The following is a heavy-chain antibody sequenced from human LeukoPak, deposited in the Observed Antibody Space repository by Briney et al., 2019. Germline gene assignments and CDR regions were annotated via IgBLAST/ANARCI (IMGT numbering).Heavy chain of an antibody. CDR3: ARDSGSYYAFDY. D-gene: IGHD1-26*01. V-gene: IGHV3-21*01. CDR2: ISSSTSNI. Sequence: SGGSLRLSCVASGFTFSSYGMSWVRQAPGKGLEWVSSISSSTSNIYYAGSVKGRFTISRDNAKNSLYLQMNSLRAEGTAVYYCARDSGSYYAFDYSGQGTLVTVSS. CDR1: GFTFSSYG. J-gene: IGHJ4*02.